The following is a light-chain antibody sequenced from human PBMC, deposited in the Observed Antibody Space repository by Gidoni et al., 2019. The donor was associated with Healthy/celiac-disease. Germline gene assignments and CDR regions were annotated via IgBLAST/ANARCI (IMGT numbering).Light chain of an antibody. CDR2: RNN. Sequence: QSVLTQPPSASGTPGQRVTISCSGRSPNIGSNYVYWYQQLPGTAPKLLIYRNNQRPSGVPDRFSGSKSGTSASLAISGLRSEDEADYYCAAWDDSLSGRVVFGGGTKLTVL. J-gene: IGLJ2*01. V-gene: IGLV1-47*01. CDR1: SPNIGSNY. CDR3: AAWDDSLSGRVV.